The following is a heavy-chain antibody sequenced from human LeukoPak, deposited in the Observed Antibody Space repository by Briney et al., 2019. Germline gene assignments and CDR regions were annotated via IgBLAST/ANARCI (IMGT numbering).Heavy chain of an antibody. CDR3: ARVRTAGYCSSTSCQGDYYYMDV. D-gene: IGHD2-2*01. CDR1: GYTFTGYY. Sequence: ASVMVSCKASGYTFTGYYMHWVRQAPGQGLEWMGWINPNSCSTNYAQKFQGRVTMTRDTSISTAYMELSRLRSDDTAVYYCARVRTAGYCSSTSCQGDYYYMDVWGRGTPVTVSS. V-gene: IGHV1-2*02. J-gene: IGHJ6*03. CDR2: INPNSCST.